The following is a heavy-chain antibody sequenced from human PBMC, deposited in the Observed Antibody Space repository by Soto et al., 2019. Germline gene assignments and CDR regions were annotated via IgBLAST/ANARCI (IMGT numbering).Heavy chain of an antibody. V-gene: IGHV4-30-4*01. CDR3: ARDLWVEPELYYYGMDV. J-gene: IGHJ6*02. Sequence: KTSETLSLTCTVSGDSISSADYYWSWIRQTPGKGLEWIGHIFYSGTTYYNPSLKSRLTISVDTSKHHFSLRLTSVTAADTAVYYCARDLWVEPELYYYGMDVWGQGTTVTVSS. D-gene: IGHD1-1*01. CDR1: GDSISSADYY. CDR2: IFYSGTT.